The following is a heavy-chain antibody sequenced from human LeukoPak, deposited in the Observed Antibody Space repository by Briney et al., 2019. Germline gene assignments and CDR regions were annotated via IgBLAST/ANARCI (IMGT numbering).Heavy chain of an antibody. CDR1: GFTFSSYS. V-gene: IGHV3-21*01. CDR2: ISSSSSYI. D-gene: IGHD3-22*01. CDR3: GRVENYYDSSGYYPGY. J-gene: IGHJ4*02. Sequence: GGSLRLSCAASGFTFSSYSMNWVRQAPGKGLEWVSSISSSSSYIYYADSVKGRFTISRDNAKNSLYLQMNSLRAEDTAVYYCGRVENYYDSSGYYPGYWGQGPLVTVSS.